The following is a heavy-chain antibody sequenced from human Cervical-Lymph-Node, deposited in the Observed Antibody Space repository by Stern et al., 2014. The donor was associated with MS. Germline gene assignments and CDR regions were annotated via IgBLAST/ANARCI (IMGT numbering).Heavy chain of an antibody. D-gene: IGHD2-15*01. Sequence: QVQLGQSGAEVKKPGASVKVSCKASGYTFTSYGISWVRQAPGKGLEWMGWISAYNGNTNYAQKLQGRVTMTTDTSTSTAYMELRSLRSDDTAVYYCARDKVVVVAAPPMGYWGQGTLVTVSS. CDR3: ARDKVVVVAAPPMGY. CDR1: GYTFTSYG. CDR2: ISAYNGNT. J-gene: IGHJ4*02. V-gene: IGHV1-18*01.